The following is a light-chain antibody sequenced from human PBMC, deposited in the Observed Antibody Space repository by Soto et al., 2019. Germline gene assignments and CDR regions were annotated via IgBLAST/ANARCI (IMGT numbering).Light chain of an antibody. CDR1: QGIRSS. V-gene: IGKV1D-8*03. CDR2: AAS. J-gene: IGKJ1*01. CDR3: QQYYNLSPS. Sequence: VIWMTQSPSSLSASTGDRVTISCRMSQGIRSSLAWYKQNPGKAPELLIYAASTLHSGVPSRFSGSGSGTDFTLTISYLQSEDFATYYCQQYYNLSPSFGPGTKVEIK.